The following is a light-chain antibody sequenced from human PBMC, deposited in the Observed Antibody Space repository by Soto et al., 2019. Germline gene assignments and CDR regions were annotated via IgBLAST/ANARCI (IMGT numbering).Light chain of an antibody. Sequence: QSALTQPASVSGSPGQSITLSCTATSSDVGSFNFVSWYQQHPDKAPKLLIYDVSNRPSGVSSRFSGSKSDYTASLTISGLQPEDEADYYCCSHTTRSTWVFGGGTKLTVL. CDR1: SSDVGSFNF. CDR3: CSHTTRSTWV. CDR2: DVS. J-gene: IGLJ3*02. V-gene: IGLV2-14*03.